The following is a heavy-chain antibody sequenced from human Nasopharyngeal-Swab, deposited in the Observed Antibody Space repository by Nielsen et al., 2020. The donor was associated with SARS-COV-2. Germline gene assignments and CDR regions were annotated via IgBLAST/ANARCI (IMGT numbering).Heavy chain of an antibody. Sequence: GESLKISCAASGFTFSSYWMSWVRQPPGKGLEWVANINEDGSEKYYVDSVKGRFAISRDNAKKSLDLQMNSLRAGDTAVYYCARGGAVAGNDYYYGMDVWGQGTTVTVSS. CDR1: GFTFSSYW. CDR2: INEDGSEK. V-gene: IGHV3-7*01. CDR3: ARGGAVAGNDYYYGMDV. D-gene: IGHD6-19*01. J-gene: IGHJ6*02.